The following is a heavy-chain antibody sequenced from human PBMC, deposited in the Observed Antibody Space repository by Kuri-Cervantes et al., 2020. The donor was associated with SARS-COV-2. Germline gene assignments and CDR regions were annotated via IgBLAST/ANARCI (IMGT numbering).Heavy chain of an antibody. D-gene: IGHD3-3*01. J-gene: IGHJ4*02. CDR3: ARVGITIFGVGPPMGY. Sequence: SETLSLTCAVYGGSFSGYYWSWIRQPPGKGLEWIGEINHSGRTNYNPSLKSRVTISVDTSKNQFSLKLSSVTAADTAVYYCARVGITIFGVGPPMGYWGQGTLVTVSS. CDR1: GGSFSGYY. V-gene: IGHV4-34*01. CDR2: INHSGRT.